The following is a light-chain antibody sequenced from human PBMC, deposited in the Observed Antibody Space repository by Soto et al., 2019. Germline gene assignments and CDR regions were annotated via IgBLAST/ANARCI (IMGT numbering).Light chain of an antibody. CDR3: QQSYSTPLT. CDR1: QSISSY. V-gene: IGKV1-39*01. CDR2: AAS. Sequence: DIQMTHSPSSLSASVVYRVTITCRASQSISSYLNWYQQKPGKAPKLLIYAASSLQSGVPSRLSGSGSGTDFTLTISSLQPEDFATYYCQQSYSTPLTFGGGTKV. J-gene: IGKJ4*01.